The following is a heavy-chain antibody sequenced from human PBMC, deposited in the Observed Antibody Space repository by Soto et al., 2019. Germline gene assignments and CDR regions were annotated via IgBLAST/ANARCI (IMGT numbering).Heavy chain of an antibody. CDR1: GYTFTNYY. CDR3: ARGGDVVLVTAPLDY. J-gene: IGHJ4*02. V-gene: IGHV1-46*03. CDR2: IKCSGGET. D-gene: IGHD2-21*02. Sequence: QVQLVQSGAEVRKPGASVKVSCRTSGYTFTNYYMHWVRQAPGQGLEWMGIIKCSGGETTYAPKFLGRVTMTRDTSTSTVYMELSSVRSEDTAVYYCARGGDVVLVTAPLDYWGQGTLVTVSS.